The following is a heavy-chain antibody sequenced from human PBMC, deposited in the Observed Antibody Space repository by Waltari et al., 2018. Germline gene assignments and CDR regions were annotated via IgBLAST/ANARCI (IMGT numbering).Heavy chain of an antibody. CDR2: IYWNDDK. J-gene: IGHJ4*02. V-gene: IGHV2-5*01. CDR1: GFTLSTRGVG. Sequence: QITLKESGPTLVKPTQTLTLTCTFSGFTLSTRGVGVGWIRQPPGKALEWLALIYWNDDKRYSPSLKSRLTITKDTSKNQVVLTMTNMDPVDTATYYCAHDFSVGGVIVGFDYWGQGTLVTVSS. D-gene: IGHD3-16*02. CDR3: AHDFSVGGVIVGFDY.